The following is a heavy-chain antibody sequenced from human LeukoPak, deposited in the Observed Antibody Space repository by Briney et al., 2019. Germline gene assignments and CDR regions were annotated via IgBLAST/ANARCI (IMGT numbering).Heavy chain of an antibody. CDR3: ARGQWQIDY. CDR2: IDTSGST. V-gene: IGHV4-4*07. J-gene: IGHJ4*02. D-gene: IGHD6-19*01. CDR1: GVSISHYY. Sequence: SETLSLTCTVSGVSISHYYWTWIRQPAGGGLEWIGCIDTSGSTNYNPSLKSRVTMSSDTSNNQFSLNLMSVDATDTAVYYCARGQWQIDYWGQGILVTASP.